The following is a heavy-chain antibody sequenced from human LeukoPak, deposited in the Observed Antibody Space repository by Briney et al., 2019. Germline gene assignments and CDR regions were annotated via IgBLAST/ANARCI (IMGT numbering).Heavy chain of an antibody. CDR3: VKGRSIAAPNNDFFDS. CDR2: ISSNGATT. D-gene: IGHD6-6*01. J-gene: IGHJ4*02. V-gene: IGHV3-64D*06. Sequence: GGSLRLSCSASGFTFNRFYLHWVRQAPGKGPEFVSHISSNGATTYYADSVKGRFTISRDNSKNTLYLQMSSLRADDTAVYYCVKGRSIAAPNNDFFDSWGQGALVTVSS. CDR1: GFTFNRFY.